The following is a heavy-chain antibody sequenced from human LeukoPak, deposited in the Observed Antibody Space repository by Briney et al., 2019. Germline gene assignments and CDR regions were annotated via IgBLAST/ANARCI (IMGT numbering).Heavy chain of an antibody. CDR1: RYTFTRHA. V-gene: IGHV1-3*01. CDR2: INADNGNT. CDR3: ARADSNNVFDY. Sequence: APVKVSCKASRYTFTRHAMHWVRQAPGQRLEWMGWINADNGNTKYSQKLQGRVTMTRDTSASTAYMELSSLRSEDTAVYFCARADSNNVFDYWGQGTLVTVSS. J-gene: IGHJ4*02. D-gene: IGHD3-22*01.